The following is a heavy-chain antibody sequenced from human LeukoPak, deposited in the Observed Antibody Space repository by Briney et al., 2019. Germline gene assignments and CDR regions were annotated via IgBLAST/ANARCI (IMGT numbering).Heavy chain of an antibody. CDR3: ARDRGGYCSSTSCHREAFDY. Sequence: GASVKVSCKASGGTFSSYAISWVRQAPGQGLEWMGRIIPILGIANYAQKFQGRVTITADKSTSTAYMELSSLRSEDTAVYYCARDRGGYCSSTSCHREAFDYWGQGTLVTVSS. CDR1: GGTFSSYA. D-gene: IGHD2-2*02. CDR2: IIPILGIA. J-gene: IGHJ4*02. V-gene: IGHV1-69*04.